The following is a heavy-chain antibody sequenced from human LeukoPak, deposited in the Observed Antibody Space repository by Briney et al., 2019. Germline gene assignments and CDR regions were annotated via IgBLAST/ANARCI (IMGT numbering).Heavy chain of an antibody. CDR1: GYTFSCYW. J-gene: IGHJ4*02. V-gene: IGHV5-51*01. CDR3: ARQSDFRLDY. Sequence: GESLKISYKASGYTFSCYWIGWVRQMPGKGLEWMGIIYPGDSDTRYSPSLQAQGTISVDTSIGTAYVQWSSLKASDTAIYYCARQSDFRLDYWGQGTLVTVSS. CDR2: IYPGDSDT. D-gene: IGHD3-3*01.